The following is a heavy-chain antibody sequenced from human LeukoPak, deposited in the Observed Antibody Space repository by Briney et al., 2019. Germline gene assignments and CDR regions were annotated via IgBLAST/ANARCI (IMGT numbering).Heavy chain of an antibody. V-gene: IGHV3-23*01. CDR1: GFTFSSYA. CDR3: AKDGDPTAAAGDHYYYYMDV. D-gene: IGHD6-13*01. Sequence: PGGSLRLSCAASGFTFSSYAMSWVRQAPGKGLEWVSAISGSGGSTYYADSVKGRFTISRDNSKNTLYLQMNSLRAEDTAVYYCAKDGDPTAAAGDHYYYYMDVWGKGTTVTVSS. J-gene: IGHJ6*03. CDR2: ISGSGGST.